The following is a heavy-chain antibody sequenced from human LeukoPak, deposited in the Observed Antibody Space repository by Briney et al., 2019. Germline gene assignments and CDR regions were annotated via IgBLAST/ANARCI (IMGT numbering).Heavy chain of an antibody. V-gene: IGHV3-66*01. Sequence: GGSLRLSCVASGILVSSNYMSWVRQAPGKGLEWVSFIDSTGSTYYADSVKGRFTISRDNSKNTLYLQMNSLRAEDTAVYYCAGCLGELSSPPGSWGQGTLVTVSS. CDR3: AGCLGELSSPPGS. D-gene: IGHD3-16*02. CDR1: GILVSSNY. CDR2: IDSTGST. J-gene: IGHJ1*01.